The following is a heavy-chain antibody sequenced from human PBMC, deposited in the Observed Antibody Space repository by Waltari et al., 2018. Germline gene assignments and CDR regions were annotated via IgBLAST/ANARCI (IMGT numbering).Heavy chain of an antibody. D-gene: IGHD1-26*01. CDR2: ISSSSSYI. CDR1: GFTFSSYS. Sequence: EVQLVESGGGLVKPGGSLRLSCAASGFTFSSYSLNWVRQAPGKGLEWVSSISSSSSYIYYADSVKGRFTISRDNAKNSLYLQMNSLRAEDTAVYYCARQSGWELPDYWGQGTLVTVSS. V-gene: IGHV3-21*01. J-gene: IGHJ4*02. CDR3: ARQSGWELPDY.